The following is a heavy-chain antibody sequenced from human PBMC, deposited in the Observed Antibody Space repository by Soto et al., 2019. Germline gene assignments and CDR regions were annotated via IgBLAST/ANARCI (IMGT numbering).Heavy chain of an antibody. CDR2: IRSKANSYAT. Sequence: GGSLRLSCAASGFTFSCSAMHWVRQASGKGLEWVGRIRSKANSYATAYVASVKGRFTISRDDSKNTAYLQMNSLKTEDTAVYYCTSQGYSYGFVYWGQGTLVTVSS. J-gene: IGHJ4*02. D-gene: IGHD5-18*01. CDR1: GFTFSCSA. V-gene: IGHV3-73*01. CDR3: TSQGYSYGFVY.